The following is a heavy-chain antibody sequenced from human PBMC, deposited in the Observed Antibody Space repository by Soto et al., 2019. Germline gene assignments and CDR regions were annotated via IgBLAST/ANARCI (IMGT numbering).Heavy chain of an antibody. CDR2: IYYNGTT. V-gene: IGHV4-31*03. Sequence: SVTLAITCTVSGGSIGSPNFSWSWIRQHPGKGPEWIGNIYYNGTTTYSPSLESRLTISLDPSKNQFSLTLKSVTAADTAVYYCARGRSSGSPLDWFDPWGQRTLVTVSS. D-gene: IGHD3-10*01. CDR1: GGSIGSPNFS. CDR3: ARGRSSGSPLDWFDP. J-gene: IGHJ5*01.